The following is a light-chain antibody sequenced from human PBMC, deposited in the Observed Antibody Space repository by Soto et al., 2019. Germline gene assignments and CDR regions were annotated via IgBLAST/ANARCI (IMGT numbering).Light chain of an antibody. J-gene: IGKJ5*01. CDR3: QQSYSTPPST. CDR1: QSISSY. CDR2: AAS. V-gene: IGKV1-39*01. Sequence: DLQMTQSPSSLSASVGDRVTITCRASQSISSYLNWYQQKPGKAPKLLFYAASSLQSGVPSRFSGSGSGTDFTLTISSLQPEDFATYYCQQSYSTPPSTFGQGTRLEIK.